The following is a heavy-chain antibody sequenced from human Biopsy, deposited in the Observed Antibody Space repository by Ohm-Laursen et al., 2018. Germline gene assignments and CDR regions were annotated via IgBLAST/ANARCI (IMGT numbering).Heavy chain of an antibody. CDR3: ARDALGGGSYRFFY. V-gene: IGHV1-69*13. Sequence: SVKVSCKASGGAFTNYAITWVRQAPGQGLEWMGGIIPIFGTANYAQKFQGRVTITADESTSTAYMELSSLRSDDTAVYYCARDALGGGSYRFFYWGQGSLVTVSS. J-gene: IGHJ4*02. D-gene: IGHD1-26*01. CDR1: GGAFTNYA. CDR2: IIPIFGTA.